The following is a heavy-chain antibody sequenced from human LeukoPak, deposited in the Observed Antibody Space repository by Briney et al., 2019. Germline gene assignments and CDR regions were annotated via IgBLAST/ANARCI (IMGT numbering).Heavy chain of an antibody. V-gene: IGHV3-23*01. D-gene: IGHD6-13*01. CDR1: GFTFSSHG. Sequence: LSGGTLRLSCAASGFTFSSHGMSWVRQAPGKGLEWVSAISDSGGSTYYADSVKGRFTISRDNSKSTLYLQMNSLRAEDTAVYYCVKDPSSTWFGDYFDYWGQGTLVTVSS. CDR3: VKDPSSTWFGDYFDY. J-gene: IGHJ4*02. CDR2: ISDSGGST.